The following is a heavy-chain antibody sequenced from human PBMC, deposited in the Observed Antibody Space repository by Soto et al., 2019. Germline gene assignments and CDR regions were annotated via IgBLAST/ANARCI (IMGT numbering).Heavy chain of an antibody. Sequence: GGSLRPSCAASGLIFSDVWMTWVRQAPGKGLEWVGRIKTKPDDGTIDYAAPVRGRFTISRDDSKNTLYLQMTSLTPDDTGVYYCTTSNLEVDFWGPGTLVTVSS. CDR2: IKTKPDDGTI. CDR1: GLIFSDVW. D-gene: IGHD1-1*01. V-gene: IGHV3-15*01. CDR3: TTSNLEVDF. J-gene: IGHJ4*02.